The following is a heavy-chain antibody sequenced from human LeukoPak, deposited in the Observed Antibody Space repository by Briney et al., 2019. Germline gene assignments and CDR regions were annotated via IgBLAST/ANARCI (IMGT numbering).Heavy chain of an antibody. V-gene: IGHV4-59*01. D-gene: IGHD6-19*01. J-gene: IGHJ4*02. CDR1: GGSISSYY. Sequence: PSETLSLTCTVSGGSISSYYWSWIRQPPGKGLEWIGYIYYSGSTNYNPSLKSRVTISVDTSKNQFSLKLSSVTAADTAVYYCARQRGPSSGWTLDYWGQGTLVTVSS. CDR3: ARQRGPSSGWTLDY. CDR2: IYYSGST.